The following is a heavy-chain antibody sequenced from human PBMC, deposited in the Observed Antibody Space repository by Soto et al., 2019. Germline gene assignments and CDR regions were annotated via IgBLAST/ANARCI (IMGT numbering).Heavy chain of an antibody. Sequence: QVQLVESGGGVVQPGRSLRLSCAASGFTFSSYAMHWVRQAPGKGLEWVAVISYDGSNKYYADSVKGRFTISRDNSKNTLYLQMNSLRAEDTAVYYCARDYYRFNSGYGFSMDVWGQGTTVTVPS. V-gene: IGHV3-30-3*01. CDR3: ARDYYRFNSGYGFSMDV. D-gene: IGHD5-12*01. CDR2: ISYDGSNK. J-gene: IGHJ6*02. CDR1: GFTFSSYA.